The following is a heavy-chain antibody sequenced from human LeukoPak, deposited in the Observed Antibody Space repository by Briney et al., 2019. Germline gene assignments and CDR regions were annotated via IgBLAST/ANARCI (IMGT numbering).Heavy chain of an antibody. CDR2: VFYSGTT. D-gene: IGHD3-9*01. J-gene: IGHJ4*02. CDR3: ARRSRLYKHETTGYHDS. Sequence: SETLSLTCNVPGDYITTTNYYWAWIRQPPGKGLEWIASVFYSGTTYYNPSLKSRVVISMDTSRKQISLRLSSVTATDTAIYYCARRSRLYKHETTGYHDSWGQGTLVTVSS. V-gene: IGHV4-39*01. CDR1: GDYITTTNYY.